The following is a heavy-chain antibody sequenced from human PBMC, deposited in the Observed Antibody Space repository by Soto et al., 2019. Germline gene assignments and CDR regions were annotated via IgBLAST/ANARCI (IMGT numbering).Heavy chain of an antibody. D-gene: IGHD3-9*01. CDR2: ISYDGSNK. CDR1: GFTFSSYG. Sequence: GGSLRLSCAASGFTFSSYGMHWVHQAPGKGLEWVAVISYDGSNKYYADSVKGRFTISRDNSKNTLYLQMNSLRAEDTAVYYCAKDLSKTGFRSYFDYWGQGTLVTVSS. CDR3: AKDLSKTGFRSYFDY. V-gene: IGHV3-30*18. J-gene: IGHJ4*02.